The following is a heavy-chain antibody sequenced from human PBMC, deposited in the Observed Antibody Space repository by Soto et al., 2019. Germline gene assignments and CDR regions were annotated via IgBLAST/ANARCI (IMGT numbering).Heavy chain of an antibody. Sequence: QLQLQESGPGLVKPSETLSLTCTVSGGSISSSSYYWGWIRQPPGKGLEWIGSIYYSGSTYYNPSLKSRVTISVDTSKNQFSLKLSSVTAADTAVYYCASLVVTATPPLENWGQGTLVTVSS. CDR1: GGSISSSSYY. V-gene: IGHV4-39*01. D-gene: IGHD2-21*02. CDR2: IYYSGST. J-gene: IGHJ4*02. CDR3: ASLVVTATPPLEN.